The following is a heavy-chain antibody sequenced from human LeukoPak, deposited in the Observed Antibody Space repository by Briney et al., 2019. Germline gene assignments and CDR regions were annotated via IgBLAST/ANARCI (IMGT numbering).Heavy chain of an antibody. Sequence: PSETRPSRGAVYKGPFTEDPGGGIGKSPGKGRGGIGEISHSGSTYYNPSLKSRVTMSVDTSKNHFSLKLSSVTAADTAVYYCAREKGSWYLRRGEGLDVWGQGTTVTVSS. CDR3: AREKGSWYLRRGEGLDV. CDR1: KGPFTEDP. V-gene: IGHV4-34*01. J-gene: IGHJ6*02. D-gene: IGHD6-13*01. CDR2: ISHSGST.